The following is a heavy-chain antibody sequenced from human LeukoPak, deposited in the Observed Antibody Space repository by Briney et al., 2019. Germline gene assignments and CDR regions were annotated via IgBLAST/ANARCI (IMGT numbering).Heavy chain of an antibody. CDR3: ARGWNYAFRFDY. D-gene: IGHD1-7*01. V-gene: IGHV3-7*01. J-gene: IGHJ4*02. CDR1: GFTFSDYW. CDR2: IKQDGSEK. Sequence: GGSLRLSCAASGFTFSDYWMTWVRQAPGTGLEWVAHIKQDGSEKYYVDSVKGRFTTSRDNAKNLLYLQMNSLRAEDTAVYFCARGWNYAFRFDYWGQGTMVTVSS.